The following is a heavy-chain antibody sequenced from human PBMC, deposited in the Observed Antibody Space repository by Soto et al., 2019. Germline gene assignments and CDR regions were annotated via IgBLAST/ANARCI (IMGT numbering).Heavy chain of an antibody. D-gene: IGHD6-19*01. Sequence: EVQLVESGGGLVKPGGSLRLSCAASGFTFSSYSMNWVRQAPGKGLEWVSSISSSSSYIYYADSVKGRFTISRDNTKNSLYLQMNSLRAEDTAVYYCARDRLAVAEDFDAFDIWGQGTMVTVSS. CDR1: GFTFSSYS. CDR2: ISSSSSYI. V-gene: IGHV3-21*01. CDR3: ARDRLAVAEDFDAFDI. J-gene: IGHJ3*02.